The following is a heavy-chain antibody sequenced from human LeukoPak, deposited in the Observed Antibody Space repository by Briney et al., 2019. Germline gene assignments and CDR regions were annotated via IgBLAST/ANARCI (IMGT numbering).Heavy chain of an antibody. CDR3: ASLGILTSFRRDY. J-gene: IGHJ4*02. D-gene: IGHD3-9*01. CDR1: GFTFSSYS. CDR2: ISSSSSYI. Sequence: GGSLRLSCAASGFTFSSYSMNWVRQAPGKGLEWVSSISSSSSYIYYADSVKGRFTISRDNAKNSLYLQMNSLRAEDTAVYYCASLGILTSFRRDYWGRGTLVTVSS. V-gene: IGHV3-21*01.